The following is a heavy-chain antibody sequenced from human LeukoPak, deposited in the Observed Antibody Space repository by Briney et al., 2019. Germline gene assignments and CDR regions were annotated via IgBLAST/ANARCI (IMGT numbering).Heavy chain of an antibody. Sequence: GASVKVSCKASGGTFSSYAISWVRQAPGRGLEWMGRIIPIFGTANYAQKFQGRVTITTDESTSTAYMELSSLRSEDTAVYYCARDRVASSWYSGLPDYWGQGTLVTVSS. CDR2: IIPIFGTA. V-gene: IGHV1-69*05. D-gene: IGHD6-13*01. J-gene: IGHJ4*02. CDR3: ARDRVASSWYSGLPDY. CDR1: GGTFSSYA.